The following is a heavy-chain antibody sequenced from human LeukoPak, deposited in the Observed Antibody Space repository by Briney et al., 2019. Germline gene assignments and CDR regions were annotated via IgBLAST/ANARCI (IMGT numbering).Heavy chain of an antibody. CDR1: GFTFSSFG. Sequence: GGSLRLSCAASGFTFSSFGMSWVRQAPGKGLEWVSAISGSGGSTYYADSVKGRFTISRDNSKNTLYLQMNSLRAEDTAVYYCAKVHSSRKLWLFFDCWGQGTLVTVSS. D-gene: IGHD5-18*01. CDR3: AKVHSSRKLWLFFDC. V-gene: IGHV3-23*01. J-gene: IGHJ4*02. CDR2: ISGSGGST.